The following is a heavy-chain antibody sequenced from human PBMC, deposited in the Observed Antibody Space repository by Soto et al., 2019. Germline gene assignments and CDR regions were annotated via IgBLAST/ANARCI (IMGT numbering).Heavy chain of an antibody. Sequence: QVQLVESGGGLVTPGGSLRLSCAASGCTFTDYYMSWIRQIPGKGLEWISYISVRGDVIHYIDSVKGRFTISRDNAKNSVFLQMASQRVEDSAIYYCARERAPDIRCVSWGQGTLVTVSS. J-gene: IGHJ5*02. D-gene: IGHD5-12*01. CDR3: ARERAPDIRCVS. V-gene: IGHV3-11*01. CDR1: GCTFTDYY. CDR2: ISVRGDVI.